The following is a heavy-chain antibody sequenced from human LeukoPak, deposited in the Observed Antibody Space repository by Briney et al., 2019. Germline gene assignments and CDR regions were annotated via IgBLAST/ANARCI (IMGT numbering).Heavy chain of an antibody. J-gene: IGHJ3*02. CDR1: GFTFSRYG. CDR3: GRVKEASAFDI. Sequence: GRSLRLSCVASGFTFSRYGMHWVRQAPGKGLEWVALISYDGSNKYYADSVKGRFTISRDNAKNSLYLQMNSLRAEDTAVYYCGRVKEASAFDIWGQGTMVTVSS. CDR2: ISYDGSNK. V-gene: IGHV3-30*03.